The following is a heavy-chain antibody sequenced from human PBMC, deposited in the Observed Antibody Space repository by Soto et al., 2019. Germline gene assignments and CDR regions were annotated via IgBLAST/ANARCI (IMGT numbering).Heavy chain of an antibody. CDR3: ARDIVGTPGY. J-gene: IGHJ4*02. Sequence: AETLSLTCTVSGVSISSYYWSWIRQPAGKGLEWIGRIYNRGSTNYIPSLKSRLTISMDTSKNQLSLRLTSVTAVDTAVYYCARDIVGTPGYWGQGALVTVSS. CDR2: IYNRGST. CDR1: GVSISSYY. V-gene: IGHV4-4*07. D-gene: IGHD5-12*01.